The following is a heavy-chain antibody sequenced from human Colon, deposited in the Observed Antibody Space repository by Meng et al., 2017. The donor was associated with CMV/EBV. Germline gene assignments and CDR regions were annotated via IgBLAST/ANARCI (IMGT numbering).Heavy chain of an antibody. CDR2: VSAKNGET. J-gene: IGHJ4*02. CDR3: ARAGAEVTRSFDL. D-gene: IGHD3-9*01. CDR1: GYMFAIYG. V-gene: IGHV1-18*01. Sequence: KAFGYMFAIYGMTWGRQAPGQGLEWMGWVSAKNGETRYGQNFQGRVTVTRDTSTNTAYMELRSLRSDDSAVYYCARAGAEVTRSFDLWGQGTLVTVSS.